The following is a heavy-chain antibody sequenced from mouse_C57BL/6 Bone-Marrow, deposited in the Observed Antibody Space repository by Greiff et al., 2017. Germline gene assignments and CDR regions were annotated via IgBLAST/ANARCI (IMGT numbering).Heavy chain of an antibody. Sequence: VQRVESGAELVKPGASVKMSCKASGYTFTTYPIEWMKQNHGNSLEWIGNFHPYNDDTKYNEKFKGKATLTVEKSSSTVYLELSRLTSDDSAVYYCARGGNYGGYYFDYWGQGTTLTVSS. CDR1: GYTFTTYP. CDR2: FHPYNDDT. D-gene: IGHD2-1*01. J-gene: IGHJ2*01. V-gene: IGHV1-47*01. CDR3: ARGGNYGGYYFDY.